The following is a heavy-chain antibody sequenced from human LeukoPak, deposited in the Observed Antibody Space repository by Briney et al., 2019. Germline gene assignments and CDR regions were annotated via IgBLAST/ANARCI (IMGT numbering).Heavy chain of an antibody. CDR2: INHSGST. D-gene: IGHD5-12*01. V-gene: IGHV4-34*01. J-gene: IGHJ3*02. CDR3: ARRLRRDAFDI. CDR1: GFTFSSYS. Sequence: GSLRLSCAASGFTFSSYSMNWVRQPPGKGLEWIGEINHSGSTNYNPSLKSRVTISVDTSKNQFSLKLSSVTAADTAVYYCARRLRRDAFDIRGQGTMVTVSS.